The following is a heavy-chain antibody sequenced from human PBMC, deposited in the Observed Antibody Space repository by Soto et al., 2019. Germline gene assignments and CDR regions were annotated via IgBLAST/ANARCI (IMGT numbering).Heavy chain of an antibody. J-gene: IGHJ4*02. CDR1: DDSINSDKYH. CDR2: IYYRGNA. Sequence: SETLSLTCSVSDDSINSDKYHWGWIRQPPGKGLEWIGSIYYRGNAYYNPSPQTRVTISLDKSKSQFSLKLNSVTAADSAVYFCARLEGLATISYYFDFWGPGALVTVSS. D-gene: IGHD3-9*01. V-gene: IGHV4-39*01. CDR3: ARLEGLATISYYFDF.